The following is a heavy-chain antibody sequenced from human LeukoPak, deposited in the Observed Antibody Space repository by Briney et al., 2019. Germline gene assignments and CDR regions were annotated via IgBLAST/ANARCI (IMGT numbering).Heavy chain of an antibody. CDR1: GYTFTSYD. D-gene: IGHD2-8*01. CDR2: MNPNSGNT. CDR3: ARVLMVSYPYYYYGMDV. V-gene: IGHV1-8*01. J-gene: IGHJ6*02. Sequence: ASVKVSCKASGYTFTSYDINWLRQATGQGLEWMGWMNPNSGNTGYAQKFQGRVTMTRNTSISTAYMELSSLRSEDTAVYYCARVLMVSYPYYYYGMDVWGQGTTVTVSS.